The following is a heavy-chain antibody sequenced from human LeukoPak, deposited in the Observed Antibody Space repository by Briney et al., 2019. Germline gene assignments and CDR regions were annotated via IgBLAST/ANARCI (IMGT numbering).Heavy chain of an antibody. CDR3: ARGPSCSSHSCYVIGALDI. J-gene: IGHJ3*02. V-gene: IGHV3-21*04. CDR2: VSASANST. D-gene: IGHD2-2*01. Sequence: PGGSLRLSCAASGFTFNTYTMNWVRQAPGKGLEWVSGVSASANSTYYADAVKGRFSISRDNARNTLYLQMNSLSVDDTAVYYCARGPSCSSHSCYVIGALDIWGQGTLVTVSS. CDR1: GFTFNTYT.